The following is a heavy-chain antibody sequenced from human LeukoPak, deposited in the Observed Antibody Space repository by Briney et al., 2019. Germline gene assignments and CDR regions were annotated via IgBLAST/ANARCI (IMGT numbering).Heavy chain of an antibody. CDR1: RPSIRSDDYY. V-gene: IGHV4-61*02. Sequence: ASPTLSLPCSISRPSIRSDDYYWTRVRQPAGKGLEWIGRIYNSGTTNYNPSLKSRVTMSLDTSKKQFSLNLNSVTAADTAVYYCARMFDYWGQGTLVTVSS. CDR2: IYNSGTT. J-gene: IGHJ4*02. CDR3: ARMFDY.